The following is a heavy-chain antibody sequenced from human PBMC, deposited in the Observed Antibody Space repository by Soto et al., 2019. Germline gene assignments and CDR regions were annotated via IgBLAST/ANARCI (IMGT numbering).Heavy chain of an antibody. CDR3: ARHSGGDGYTDPHAFDI. Sequence: PGESLKISCKGSGYSFTSYWISWVRQMPGKGLEWMGRIDPSDSYTNYSPSFQGHVTISADKSISTAYLQWSSLKASDTGMYYCARHSGGDGYTDPHAFDIWGQGTMVTVSS. D-gene: IGHD3-16*01. CDR2: IDPSDSYT. CDR1: GYSFTSYW. V-gene: IGHV5-10-1*01. J-gene: IGHJ3*02.